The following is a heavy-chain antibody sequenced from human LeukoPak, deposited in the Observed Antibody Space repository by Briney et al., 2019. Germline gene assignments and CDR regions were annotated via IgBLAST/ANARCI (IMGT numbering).Heavy chain of an antibody. CDR3: VKKWFGDLYYYFAC. V-gene: IGHV3-7*02. Sequence: GGSLRLSCAASGFCFSNQLLSWVRQAPGKGLEWVAKMNQDGSAKSYVDSVKGRFTISRDNAKNSVYLQMNSLRAEDTAVYYCVKKWFGDLYYYFACWGQGTLVTVSS. D-gene: IGHD3-10*01. CDR1: GFCFSNQL. CDR2: MNQDGSAK. J-gene: IGHJ4*02.